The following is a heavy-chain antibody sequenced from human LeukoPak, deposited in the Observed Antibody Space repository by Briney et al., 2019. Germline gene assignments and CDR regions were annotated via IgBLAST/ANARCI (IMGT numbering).Heavy chain of an antibody. CDR1: GFTFSSHS. J-gene: IGHJ3*02. CDR3: AKDRPLWDGSGPIHAFDI. V-gene: IGHV3-48*01. Sequence: PGGSLRLSCAASGFTFSSHSMDWVRQAPGKGLEWVSYISSSGSIIYYADSVKGRLTISRDNAKNSLYLQMNSLRAEDTAVYYCAKDRPLWDGSGPIHAFDIWGQGTMVTVSS. CDR2: ISSSGSII. D-gene: IGHD3-22*01.